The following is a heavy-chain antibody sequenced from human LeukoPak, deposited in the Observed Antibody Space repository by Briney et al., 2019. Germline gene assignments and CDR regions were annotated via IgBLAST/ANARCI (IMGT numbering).Heavy chain of an antibody. Sequence: PGGSLRLSCAASGFTFSSYAMSWVRQAPGKGLEWVSAISGSGGSTYYADSVKGRFTISRDNSRNTLYLQMSSLRAEDTAVYYCAKYVGAMIVVPYFDNWGQGTLVTVSS. CDR3: AKYVGAMIVVPYFDN. CDR2: ISGSGGST. V-gene: IGHV3-23*01. D-gene: IGHD3-22*01. CDR1: GFTFSSYA. J-gene: IGHJ4*02.